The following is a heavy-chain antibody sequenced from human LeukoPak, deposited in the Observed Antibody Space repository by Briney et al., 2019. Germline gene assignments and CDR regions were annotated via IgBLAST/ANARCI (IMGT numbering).Heavy chain of an antibody. CDR2: IYSGGST. V-gene: IGHV3-53*01. J-gene: IGHJ4*02. D-gene: IGHD2-15*01. CDR3: AKYCSGASCYSGLAY. CDR1: GFTVSSNY. Sequence: GGSLRLSCAASGFTVSSNYMSWVRQAPGKGLEWVSVIYSGGSTYYADSVKGRFTISRDNSKNTLYLQMNSLRAEDTAVYYCAKYCSGASCYSGLAYWGQGTLVTVSS.